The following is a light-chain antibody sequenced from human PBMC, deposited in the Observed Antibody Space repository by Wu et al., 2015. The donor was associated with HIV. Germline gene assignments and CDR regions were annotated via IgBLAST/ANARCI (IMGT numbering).Light chain of an antibody. Sequence: DIQLTQFPSFLSASVGDRVTITCRASQDISSYLAWYQQRPGKAPKLLIYAASTLQSGVPSRFSGSGSGTEFTLTINSLQPEDFATYYCQQLNSYPPWTFGQGTKVEIK. V-gene: IGKV1-9*01. CDR1: QDISSY. J-gene: IGKJ1*01. CDR3: QQLNSYPPWT. CDR2: AAS.